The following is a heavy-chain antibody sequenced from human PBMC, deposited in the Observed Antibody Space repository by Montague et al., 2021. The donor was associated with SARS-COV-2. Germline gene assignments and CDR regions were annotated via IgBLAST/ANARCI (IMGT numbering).Heavy chain of an antibody. CDR1: GGSISSSNW. CDR3: ARRPLGNYYCIDV. CDR2: IYHSGST. J-gene: IGHJ6*02. Sequence: SETLSLTCAVSGGSISSSNWWSWVRQPPGKVLEWIGEIYHSGSTNYNPPLKSRVNISVDKSKNQFSLKVSSVTAADTAGYYCARRPLGNYYCIDVWGQGATVTVSS. V-gene: IGHV4-4*02.